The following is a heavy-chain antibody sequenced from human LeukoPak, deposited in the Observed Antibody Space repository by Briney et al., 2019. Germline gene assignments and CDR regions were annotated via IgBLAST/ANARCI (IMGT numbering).Heavy chain of an antibody. D-gene: IGHD5-12*01. CDR2: ISYDGSNK. CDR3: ARDTPRGYSGYDPLGFDY. CDR1: GFTFSSYA. J-gene: IGHJ4*02. Sequence: GGSLRLSCAASGFTFSSYAMHWVRQAPGKGLEWVAVISYDGSNKYYADSVKGRFTNSRDNSKNTLYLQMNSLRAEDTAVYYCARDTPRGYSGYDPLGFDYWGQGTLVTVSS. V-gene: IGHV3-30-3*01.